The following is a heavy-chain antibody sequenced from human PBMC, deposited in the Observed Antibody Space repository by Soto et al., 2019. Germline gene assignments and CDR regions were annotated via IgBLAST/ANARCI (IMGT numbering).Heavy chain of an antibody. CDR1: GYTFTSYY. J-gene: IGHJ4*02. Sequence: QVQLVQSGAEVKKPGASVKVSCKASGYTFTSYYMHWVRQAPGQGLEWMGIINPSGSTTYAQQFQGRVTMTRDTSTSTVYMELSSLRSEDPAVYYCARVYCSGGGCYSIDYWGQGTLVTVSS. V-gene: IGHV1-46*03. CDR2: INPSGST. CDR3: ARVYCSGGGCYSIDY. D-gene: IGHD2-15*01.